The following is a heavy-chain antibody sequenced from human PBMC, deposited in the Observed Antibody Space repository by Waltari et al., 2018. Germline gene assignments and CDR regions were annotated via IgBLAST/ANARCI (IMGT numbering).Heavy chain of an antibody. Sequence: QLQLQESGPGLVKASETLSLTCIVSGGPITSSSSYWGWIRQPPGKGLEWIGSKGSTYHNPSLKSRVTISVDTSKSQFSLKLSSVTAADTAVYYCVRQGSGGRAFDIWGLGTMVTVSS. CDR1: GGPITSSSSY. D-gene: IGHD3-10*01. CDR2: KGST. CDR3: VRQGSGGRAFDI. J-gene: IGHJ3*02. V-gene: IGHV4-39*01.